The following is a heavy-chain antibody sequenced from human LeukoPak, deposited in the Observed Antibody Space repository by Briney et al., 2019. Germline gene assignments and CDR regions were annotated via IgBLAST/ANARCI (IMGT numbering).Heavy chain of an antibody. D-gene: IGHD2-2*02. J-gene: IGHJ6*02. CDR2: ISYDGSNK. CDR1: GFTFSSYA. Sequence: GGSLRPSCAASGFTFSSYAMHWVRQAPGKGLEWVAVISYDGSNKYYADSVKGRFTISRDNSKNTLYLQMNSLRAEDTAVYYCARERRYCSSTSCYMGGYYYYGMDVWGQGTTVTVSS. V-gene: IGHV3-30-3*01. CDR3: ARERRYCSSTSCYMGGYYYYGMDV.